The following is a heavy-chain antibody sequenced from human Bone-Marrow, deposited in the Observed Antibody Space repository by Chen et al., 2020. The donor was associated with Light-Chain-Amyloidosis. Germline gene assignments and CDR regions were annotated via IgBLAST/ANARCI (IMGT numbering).Heavy chain of an antibody. J-gene: IGHJ6*02. CDR2: ISWNSGVK. Sequence: EEHLVEPGGGLVQPGRSLRLSCEASGFTFDDYAMHWVRQAPGKGLEWVSGISWNSGVKGYVDSVRGRFTISRDGVKNSLYLQMNSLRPEDTALYYCAKDKGGSMGFGMDVWGQGTTVIVSS. V-gene: IGHV3-9*01. CDR1: GFTFDDYA. D-gene: IGHD3-10*01. CDR3: AKDKGGSMGFGMDV.